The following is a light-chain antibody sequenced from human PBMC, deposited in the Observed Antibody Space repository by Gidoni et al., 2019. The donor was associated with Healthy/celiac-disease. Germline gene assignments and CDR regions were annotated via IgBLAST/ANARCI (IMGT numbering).Light chain of an antibody. Sequence: EIVLTQSPATLSLSPGERATLSCRASQMVSSYLAWYQQKPGQAPRLLIYDASNRATGIPARFSGSGSGTDFTLTISSLEPEDFAVYYCQQRSNWPPTFXGXTKVEIK. CDR3: QQRSNWPPT. CDR1: QMVSSY. V-gene: IGKV3-11*01. J-gene: IGKJ4*01. CDR2: DAS.